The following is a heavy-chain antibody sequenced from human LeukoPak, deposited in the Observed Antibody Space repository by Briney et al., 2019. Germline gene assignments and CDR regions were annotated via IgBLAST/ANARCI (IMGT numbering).Heavy chain of an antibody. CDR3: ARHDSGYSYGFDY. CDR1: GGSISSTYYY. V-gene: IGHV4-39*01. J-gene: IGHJ4*02. Sequence: SETLSLTCTVSGGSISSTYYYWGWIRQPPGKGLEWIGSIYFSGSTYYNPSLKSRVTISVDTSKNQFSLKVSSVTAADTAVYYRARHDSGYSYGFDYWGQGTLVTVSS. D-gene: IGHD5-18*01. CDR2: IYFSGST.